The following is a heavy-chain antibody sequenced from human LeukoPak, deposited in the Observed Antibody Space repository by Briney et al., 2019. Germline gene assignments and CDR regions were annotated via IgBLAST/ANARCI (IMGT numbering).Heavy chain of an antibody. V-gene: IGHV3-7*03. Sequence: GGSLRLSCAASGLTFSSYWVSWVRQAPGKGLEWVANIKQDGSEKYYVDSVKGRFTISRDNAKNSLYLQMNSLRAEDTAVYYCARDPVLLWFGNYGMDVWGKGTTVTVSS. CDR2: IKQDGSEK. D-gene: IGHD3-10*01. J-gene: IGHJ6*04. CDR1: GLTFSSYW. CDR3: ARDPVLLWFGNYGMDV.